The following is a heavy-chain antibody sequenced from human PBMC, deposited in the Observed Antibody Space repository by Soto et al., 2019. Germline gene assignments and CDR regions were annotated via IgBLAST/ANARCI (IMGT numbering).Heavy chain of an antibody. CDR1: ASTFTRHD. D-gene: IGHD2-8*02. CDR3: AGEKRGLYAY. CDR2: MNPNSGNT. V-gene: IGHV1-8*01. Sequence: GPPVNVSCKASASTFTRHDINWVRQVTGQGLEWMGWMNPNSGNTGYAQKFQGRVTMTRNTSISTAYMELSSLRSEDTAFYYCAGEKRGLYAYWGQGTLVIVSS. J-gene: IGHJ1*01.